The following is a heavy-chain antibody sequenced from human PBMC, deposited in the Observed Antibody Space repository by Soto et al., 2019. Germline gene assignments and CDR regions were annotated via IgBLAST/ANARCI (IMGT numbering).Heavy chain of an antibody. V-gene: IGHV1-2*02. J-gene: IGHJ6*02. CDR3: ARIALEQRYYYYGMDV. D-gene: IGHD1-1*01. CDR2: INPNSGGT. Sequence: GASVKVSCKASGYTFTGYYMHWVRQAPGQGLEWMGWINPNSGGTNYAQKFQGRVTMTRDTSISTAYMELSRLRSDDTAVYYCARIALEQRYYYYGMDVWGQGTTVTVSS. CDR1: GYTFTGYY.